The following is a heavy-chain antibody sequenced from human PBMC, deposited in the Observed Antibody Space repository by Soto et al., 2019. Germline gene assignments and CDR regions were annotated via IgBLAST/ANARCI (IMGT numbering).Heavy chain of an antibody. D-gene: IGHD2-15*01. V-gene: IGHV1-3*01. Sequence: QVQLVQSGTEVKKPGASVKVSCKASGYTFTSYVMHWVRQAPGQSLEWMGWINAGNGNTKYSQKFQGRVTITRDTSASTAYLELSALRSEDTAVYYCARDACSGGTFYDDAFDIWGQGTMVTVSS. CDR3: ARDACSGGTFYDDAFDI. CDR2: INAGNGNT. J-gene: IGHJ3*02. CDR1: GYTFTSYV.